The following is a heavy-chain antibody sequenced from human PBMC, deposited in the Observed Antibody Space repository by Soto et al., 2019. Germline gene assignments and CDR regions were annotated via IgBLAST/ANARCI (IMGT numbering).Heavy chain of an antibody. CDR3: ARESHDILTGPPWVWYFDL. V-gene: IGHV4-34*01. CDR1: GGYFSGYY. J-gene: IGHJ2*01. CDR2: INDRGSI. Sequence: QVQLQQWGAGPLRPLETLSLTCGVSGGYFSGYYWAWIRQSPGKGLEWIGEINDRGSINYNPSLKSRVSISVDTSKNHYSLNLRSVTAADTPVYYCARESHDILTGPPWVWYFDLWGRGTLVTV. D-gene: IGHD3-9*01.